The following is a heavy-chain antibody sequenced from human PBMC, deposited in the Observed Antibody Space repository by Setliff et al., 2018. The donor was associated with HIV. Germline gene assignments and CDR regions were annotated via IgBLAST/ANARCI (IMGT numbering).Heavy chain of an antibody. CDR1: GGSISGSNYY. V-gene: IGHV4-39*01. D-gene: IGHD6-19*01. J-gene: IGHJ4*02. Sequence: SETLSLTCTVSGGSISGSNYYWGWIRQPPGKGLEWVGSIYYSRSTYYSPSLKSRVTISVDTSKNQFSLTLTSVTAADTAVYYCARQQHSSDLKIWNYWGQGTLVTVSS. CDR3: ARQQHSSDLKIWNY. CDR2: IYYSRST.